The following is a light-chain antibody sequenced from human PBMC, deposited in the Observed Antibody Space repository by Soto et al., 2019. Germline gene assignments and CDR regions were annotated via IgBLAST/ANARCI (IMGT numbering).Light chain of an antibody. CDR1: QGISSY. J-gene: IGKJ5*01. V-gene: IGKV1-9*01. CDR3: LHLNSFPSG. Sequence: DIQLTQSPSFLSASVGDRVTITCRASQGISSYLAWYQQKPGKAPRVLIYDASTLQSGVPSRFSGSGSGTEFTLTVSRLQPEDFATYYCLHLNSFPSGFGQGARLEIK. CDR2: DAS.